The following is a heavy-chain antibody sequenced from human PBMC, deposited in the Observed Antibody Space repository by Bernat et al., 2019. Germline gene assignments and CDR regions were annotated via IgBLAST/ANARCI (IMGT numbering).Heavy chain of an antibody. CDR1: GFTFRSYW. V-gene: IGHV3-7*01. CDR2: IKQDGSGN. Sequence: EVQLVESGGGLVQPGGSLRLSCAASGFTFRSYWMSWVRRAPGKGLEWVANIKQDGSGNDYVESVRDRFTISRDNAENSLYLQMNRLRAEDTAVYYCARATSPGKTDFWSGYPYYFDYWGQGTLVTVSS. CDR3: ARATSPGKTDFWSGYPYYFDY. J-gene: IGHJ4*02. D-gene: IGHD3-3*01.